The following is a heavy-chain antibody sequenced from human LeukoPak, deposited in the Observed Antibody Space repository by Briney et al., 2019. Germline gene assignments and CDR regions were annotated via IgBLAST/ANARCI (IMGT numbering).Heavy chain of an antibody. CDR3: ARGGMTAIRSDDFDL. V-gene: IGHV3-21*01. J-gene: IGHJ3*01. D-gene: IGHD2-21*02. CDR1: GFTFSIYD. CDR2: LTANSRYI. Sequence: PGGSLRLSCAAFGFTFSIYDMNWVRQAPGKGLKCVSSLTANSRYIYYADSVKGRFTISRDNAKHSLYLEMNSLRAEDTAVYYCARGGMTAIRSDDFDLWGQGTMVTVSS.